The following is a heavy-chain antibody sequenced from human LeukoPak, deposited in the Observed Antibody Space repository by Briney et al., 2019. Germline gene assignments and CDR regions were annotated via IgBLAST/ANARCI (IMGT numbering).Heavy chain of an antibody. Sequence: SVKVSCKASGGTFSSYAISWVRQAPGQGLEWMGATIPIFGTANYAQKFQGRVTITPAESTSTAYMGLSSLRSEDTAVYYCARDPNYDFWSGYPIRGNWFDPWGQGTLVTVSS. CDR3: ARDPNYDFWSGYPIRGNWFDP. CDR1: GGTFSSYA. V-gene: IGHV1-69*13. J-gene: IGHJ5*02. D-gene: IGHD3-3*01. CDR2: TIPIFGTA.